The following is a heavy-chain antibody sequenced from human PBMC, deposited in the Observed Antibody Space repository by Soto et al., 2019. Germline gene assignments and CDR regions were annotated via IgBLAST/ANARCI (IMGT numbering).Heavy chain of an antibody. CDR3: ASTRGAARHGYYGMDV. Sequence: SETLSLTCAVYGGSFSGYYWSWIRQPPGKGLEWIGEINHSGSTNYNPSLKSRVTISVDTSKNQFSLKLSSVTAADTAVYYCASTRGAARHGYYGMDVWGQGTTVTVSS. D-gene: IGHD6-6*01. CDR2: INHSGST. V-gene: IGHV4-34*01. J-gene: IGHJ6*02. CDR1: GGSFSGYY.